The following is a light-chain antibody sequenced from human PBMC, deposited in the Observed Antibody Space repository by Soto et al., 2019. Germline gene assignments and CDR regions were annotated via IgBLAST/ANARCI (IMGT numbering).Light chain of an antibody. CDR3: QQYGGTPPIT. CDR1: QSVGSSY. Sequence: EVVLTQSPGTLSLSPGERATLSCRASQSVGSSYLAWYQQKPGQAPRFLIYGASSRATGIPDRFSGSGSGTDFTLTNSRLEPEDFAVYYCQQYGGTPPITFGQGTRLEIK. J-gene: IGKJ5*01. CDR2: GAS. V-gene: IGKV3-20*01.